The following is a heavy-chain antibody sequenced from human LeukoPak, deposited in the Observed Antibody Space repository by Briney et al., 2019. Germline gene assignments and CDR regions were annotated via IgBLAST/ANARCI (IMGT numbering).Heavy chain of an antibody. V-gene: IGHV3-30-3*01. Sequence: GRSLRLSCAASGFTFSSYAMHWVRQAPGKGLEWVAVISYDGSNKYYADSVKGRFTISRDNSKNTLYLQMNSLRAEDTAVYYCARETPYDYVWGSYRPSHAFDIWGQGTMVTVSS. CDR2: ISYDGSNK. J-gene: IGHJ3*02. CDR3: ARETPYDYVWGSYRPSHAFDI. D-gene: IGHD3-16*02. CDR1: GFTFSSYA.